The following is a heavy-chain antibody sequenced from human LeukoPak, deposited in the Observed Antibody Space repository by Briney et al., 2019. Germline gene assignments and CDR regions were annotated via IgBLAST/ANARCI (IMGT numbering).Heavy chain of an antibody. CDR3: ARGGYQQTSTFDF. Sequence: PSETLSLTCAVSGDSISSSSYYWVWIRQPPGKGLEWIGGVFYSGTTYYNPSLKSRVTISVDTSKNQFSLQLRSVTAADTAVYYCARGGYQQTSTFDFWGQGTLVTVSS. CDR2: VFYSGTT. D-gene: IGHD5-18*01. V-gene: IGHV4-39*07. J-gene: IGHJ4*02. CDR1: GDSISSSSYY.